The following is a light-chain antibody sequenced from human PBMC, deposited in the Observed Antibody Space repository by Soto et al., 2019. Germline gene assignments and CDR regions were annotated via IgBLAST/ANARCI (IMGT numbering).Light chain of an antibody. CDR3: QLRTNWPPMYT. CDR1: QSVSTS. V-gene: IGKV3-11*01. J-gene: IGKJ2*01. Sequence: EIVLTQSPATLSLSPEERATLSCRASQSVSTSLAWYQQKPGQAPRLLIYDATNRATGIPARFSGSGSGTDFTLTISYLEPEDFAVYYCQLRTNWPPMYTFGQGTKLEIK. CDR2: DAT.